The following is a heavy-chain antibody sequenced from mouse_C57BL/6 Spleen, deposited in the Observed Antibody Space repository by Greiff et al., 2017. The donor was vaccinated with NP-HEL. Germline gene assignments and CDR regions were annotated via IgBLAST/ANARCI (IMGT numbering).Heavy chain of an antibody. J-gene: IGHJ4*01. CDR3: ARSPGQDYYAMDY. V-gene: IGHV1-22*01. Sequence: EVQLQQSGPELVKPGASVKMSCKASGYTFTDYNMHWVKQSHGKSLEWIGYINPNNGGTSYNQKFKGKATLTVNKSSSTAYMELRSLTSEDSAVYDCARSPGQDYYAMDYWGQGTSVTVSS. CDR1: GYTFTDYN. CDR2: INPNNGGT.